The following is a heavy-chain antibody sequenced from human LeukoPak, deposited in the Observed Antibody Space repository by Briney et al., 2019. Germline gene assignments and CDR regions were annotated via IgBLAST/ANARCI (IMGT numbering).Heavy chain of an antibody. CDR3: ARDSLDDFWSGYYDY. J-gene: IGHJ4*02. D-gene: IGHD3-3*01. Sequence: GASVKVSCKASGYTFTSYYMHWVRQAPGQGLEWMGIINPSGGSTSYAQMFQGRVTMTRDTSTSTVYMELSSLRSEDTAVYYCARDSLDDFWSGYYDYWGQGTLVTVSS. CDR1: GYTFTSYY. V-gene: IGHV1-46*01. CDR2: INPSGGST.